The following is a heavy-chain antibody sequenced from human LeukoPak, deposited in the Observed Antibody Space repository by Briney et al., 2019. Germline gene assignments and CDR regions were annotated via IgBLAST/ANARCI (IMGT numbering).Heavy chain of an antibody. CDR3: SAQPESLAGAMYS. V-gene: IGHV3-23*01. D-gene: IGHD6-19*01. CDR2: ISPRSDFT. J-gene: IGHJ4*02. CDR1: GFSFSSHS. Sequence: PGGSLRLSCTASGFSFSSHSMTWVRQAPGKGLDWVSTISPRSDFTFYADSVKGRFTVSRDNSRNTLYLHMSPLRAEDTAVYYCSAQPESLAGAMYSWGQGALVTVSS.